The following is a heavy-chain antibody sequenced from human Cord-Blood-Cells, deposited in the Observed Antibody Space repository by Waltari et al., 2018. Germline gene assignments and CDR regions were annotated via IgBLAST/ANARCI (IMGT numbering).Heavy chain of an antibody. D-gene: IGHD1-26*01. V-gene: IGHV1-69*01. CDR1: GGTFSSYA. CDR3: ARARGGWVDY. J-gene: IGHJ4*02. Sequence: QVQLVQSGAEVKKPGSSVKVSCKASGGTFSSYAISWVRQAPGQGLEWMGGIILIFGKANYAKKFQGRVTITADEPTGRAYRELSSLRSEDTAVYYCARARGGWVDYWGQGTLVTVSS. CDR2: IILIFGKA.